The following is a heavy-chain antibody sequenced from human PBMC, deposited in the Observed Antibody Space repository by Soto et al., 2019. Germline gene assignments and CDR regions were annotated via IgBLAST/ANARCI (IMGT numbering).Heavy chain of an antibody. V-gene: IGHV3-7*03. Sequence: PGGSLRLSCSASGFTFSSYWMSWVRQAPGKGLEWVANIKQDGSEKYYVDSVKGRFTISRDNAKNSLYLQMNSLRAEDTAVYYCARDGSAVPAAKTYYGMDVWGQGTTVTVSS. CDR3: ARDGSAVPAAKTYYGMDV. CDR2: IKQDGSEK. CDR1: GFTFSSYW. J-gene: IGHJ6*02. D-gene: IGHD2-2*01.